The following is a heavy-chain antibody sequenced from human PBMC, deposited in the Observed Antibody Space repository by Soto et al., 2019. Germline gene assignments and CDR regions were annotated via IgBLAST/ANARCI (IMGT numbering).Heavy chain of an antibody. CDR3: AKGVAGWYYFDY. Sequence: EVQLVESGGGLVQPGRSLRLSCAASGFTFDDYAMHWVRQAPGKGLEWVSGIGWNVGSIAYADSVKGRFTISRDNAKNSLYLQMNSLRAEDTALYYCAKGVAGWYYFDYWGQGTLVTVSS. D-gene: IGHD3-3*01. V-gene: IGHV3-9*01. CDR1: GFTFDDYA. J-gene: IGHJ4*02. CDR2: IGWNVGSI.